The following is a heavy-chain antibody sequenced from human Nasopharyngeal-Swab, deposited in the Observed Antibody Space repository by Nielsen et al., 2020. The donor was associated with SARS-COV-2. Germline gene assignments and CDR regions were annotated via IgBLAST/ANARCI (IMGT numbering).Heavy chain of an antibody. D-gene: IGHD1-26*01. Sequence: GGSLRLSCAASGFTFADYAMHWVRQAPGKGLEWVSGISWNSGTIGYADSVKGRFTISRDNAKNSLYLQMNSLRAEDTALYYCAKDKGRTYWYFDLWGRGTLVTVSS. CDR3: AKDKGRTYWYFDL. CDR2: ISWNSGTI. V-gene: IGHV3-9*01. J-gene: IGHJ2*01. CDR1: GFTFADYA.